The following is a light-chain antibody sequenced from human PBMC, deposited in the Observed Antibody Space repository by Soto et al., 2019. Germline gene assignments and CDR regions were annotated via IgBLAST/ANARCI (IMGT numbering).Light chain of an antibody. CDR2: DAS. CDR3: QQYNSFYT. Sequence: DILMTQSPSTLSASVGDRVTITCRASQSISNYMAWYQQKPGKAPKLLIYDASTLQSGVPSRFSGSGSGSEFTLAISGLQADDFATYYCQQYNSFYTFGQGTELEIK. CDR1: QSISNY. J-gene: IGKJ2*01. V-gene: IGKV1-5*01.